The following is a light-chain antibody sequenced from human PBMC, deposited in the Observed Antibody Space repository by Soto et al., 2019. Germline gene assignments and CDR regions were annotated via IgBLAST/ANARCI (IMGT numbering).Light chain of an antibody. J-gene: IGKJ3*01. CDR2: EAS. CDR3: QQSYSTPPFT. Sequence: DIQMTQSPSPLSASVGDRVDITCRTSQSVSSYLNWYQAKPGKDPKVLIYEASSLESGVPSRFSGSGSGTDFTLTINSLQPEDSATYYCQQSYSTPPFTFGPGTMV. CDR1: QSVSSY. V-gene: IGKV1-39*01.